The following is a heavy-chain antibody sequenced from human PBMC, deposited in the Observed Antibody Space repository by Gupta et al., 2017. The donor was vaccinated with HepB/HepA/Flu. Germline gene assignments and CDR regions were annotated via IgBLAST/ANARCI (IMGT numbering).Heavy chain of an antibody. D-gene: IGHD6-6*01. CDR1: GGSISSSSYY. CDR2: IYYSGST. J-gene: IGHJ4*02. V-gene: IGHV4-39*01. CDR3: ALEGYSSSVGGPFDY. Sequence: QLQLQESGPGLVKPSETLSLTCTVSGGSISSSSYYWGWIRQPPGKGLEWIGSIYYSGSTYYNPSLKSRVTISVDTSKNQFSLKLSSVTAADTAVYYCALEGYSSSVGGPFDYWGQGTLVTVSS.